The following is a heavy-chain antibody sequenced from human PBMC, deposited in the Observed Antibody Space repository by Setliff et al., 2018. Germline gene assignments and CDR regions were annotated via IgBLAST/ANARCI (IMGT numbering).Heavy chain of an antibody. CDR2: ISYSGNT. Sequence: SETLSLTCTVSGASMRSGTFYWSWIRLHPGKGLEWIGYISYSGNTYYNPSFEGRLALSVDASMNQFSLRLSSVTAADSAIYYCVREGYSEYFQDWGRGTLVTVSS. CDR3: VREGYSEYFQD. J-gene: IGHJ1*01. CDR1: GASMRSGTFY. D-gene: IGHD1-1*01. V-gene: IGHV4-31*03.